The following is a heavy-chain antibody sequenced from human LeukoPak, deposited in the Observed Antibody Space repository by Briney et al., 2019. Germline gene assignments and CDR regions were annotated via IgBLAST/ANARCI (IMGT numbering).Heavy chain of an antibody. CDR1: GFTFSSYS. CDR2: ISGSGGST. CDR3: AKDSSSGYYLTFDY. V-gene: IGHV3-23*01. J-gene: IGHJ4*02. Sequence: PGGSLRLSCAASGFTFSSYSMSWVRQAPGKGLEWVSAISGSGGSTYYADSVKGRFTISRDNSKNTLYLQMNSLRAEDTAVYYCAKDSSSGYYLTFDYWGQGTLVTVSS. D-gene: IGHD3-22*01.